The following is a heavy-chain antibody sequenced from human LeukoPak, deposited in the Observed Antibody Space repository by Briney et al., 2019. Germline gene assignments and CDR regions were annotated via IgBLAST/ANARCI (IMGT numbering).Heavy chain of an antibody. CDR2: ISSSGSTI. CDR3: AKESPAAGFY. J-gene: IGHJ4*02. CDR1: GFTFTDYY. Sequence: GGSLRLSCAASGFTFTDYYKSWIRQAPGKGLEWVSYISSSGSTIYYADSVKGRFTISRDNSKNTLYLQMNSLRAEDTAVYYCAKESPAAGFYWGQGTLVTVSS. D-gene: IGHD6-13*01. V-gene: IGHV3-11*01.